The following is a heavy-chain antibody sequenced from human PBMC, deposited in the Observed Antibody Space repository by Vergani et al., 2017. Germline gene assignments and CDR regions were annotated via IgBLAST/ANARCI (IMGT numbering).Heavy chain of an antibody. CDR1: GYTFTSYD. D-gene: IGHD1-20*01. Sequence: QVQLVQSGAEVKKPGASVKVSCKASGYTFTSYDINWVRQATGQGLEWMGWMNPNSGNTGYAQKFQGRVTMTRNTSISTAYMELSSLRSEDTAVYYCARDRGGYNWNHAGLDYWGQGTLVTVSS. J-gene: IGHJ4*02. V-gene: IGHV1-8*01. CDR3: ARDRGGYNWNHAGLDY. CDR2: MNPNSGNT.